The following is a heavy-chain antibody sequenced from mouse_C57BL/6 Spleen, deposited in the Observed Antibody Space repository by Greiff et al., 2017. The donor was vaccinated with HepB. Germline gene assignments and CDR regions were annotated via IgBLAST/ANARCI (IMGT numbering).Heavy chain of an antibody. CDR2: IDPETGGT. D-gene: IGHD1-1*01. CDR3: TRLLRYLWYFDV. V-gene: IGHV1-15*01. CDR1: GYTFTDYE. Sequence: VQLQQSGAELVRPGASVTLSCKASGYTFTDYEMHWVKQTPVHGLEWIGAIDPETGGTAYNQKFKGKAILTADKSSSTAYMELRSLTSEDSAVYYCTRLLRYLWYFDVWGTGTTVTVSS. J-gene: IGHJ1*03.